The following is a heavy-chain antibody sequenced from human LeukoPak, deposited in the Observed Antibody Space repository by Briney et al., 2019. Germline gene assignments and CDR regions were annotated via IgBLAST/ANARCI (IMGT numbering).Heavy chain of an antibody. J-gene: IGHJ3*02. CDR2: IKQDGSEK. V-gene: IGHV3-7*01. D-gene: IGHD2-15*01. CDR3: ARVPPRIRGGTFDI. Sequence: GGSLRLSCAASGFTFSRYWMSWVRQAPGKGPEWVANIKQDGSEKYYVDSVRGRFTISRDNARTSLYLQMNSLRAEDTAVYYCARVPPRIRGGTFDIWGQGTMVTVSS. CDR1: GFTFSRYW.